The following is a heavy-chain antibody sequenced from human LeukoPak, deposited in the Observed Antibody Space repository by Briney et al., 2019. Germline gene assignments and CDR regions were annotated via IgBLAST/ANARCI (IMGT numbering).Heavy chain of an antibody. CDR1: GFIFNNYA. V-gene: IGHV3-9*01. Sequence: GGSLRLSCAGSGFIFNNYAMHWVRQPPGKGLEWVSGISWNSGSIDYADSVKGRFTISRDNAKNSLYLQMNSLRVEDTAFYYCAKDNRRHYTSGPNPDSLHWGQGALATVSS. CDR3: AKDNRRHYTSGPNPDSLH. D-gene: IGHD6-19*01. CDR2: ISWNSGSI. J-gene: IGHJ4*02.